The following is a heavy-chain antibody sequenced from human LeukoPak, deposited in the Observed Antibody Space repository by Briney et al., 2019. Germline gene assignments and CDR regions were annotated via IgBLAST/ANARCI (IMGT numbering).Heavy chain of an antibody. CDR3: AKDRTYYYGDYTLGY. CDR2: IRYDGSNK. V-gene: IGHV3-30*02. J-gene: IGHJ4*02. Sequence: GGSLRLSCAASGFTFSSYGMHWVRQAPGKGLEWVAFIRYDGSNKYYADSVTGRFTISRDNSKNTLYLQMNSLRAEDTAVYYCAKDRTYYYGDYTLGYWGQGTLVTVSS. CDR1: GFTFSSYG. D-gene: IGHD4-17*01.